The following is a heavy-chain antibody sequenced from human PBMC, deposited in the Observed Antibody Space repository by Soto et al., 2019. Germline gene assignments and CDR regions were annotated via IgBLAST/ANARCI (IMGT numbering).Heavy chain of an antibody. CDR3: ARDLAHGSGSYFPLNWLDP. V-gene: IGHV3-74*01. CDR2: INSDGSST. D-gene: IGHD3-10*01. Sequence: GGSLRLSCAASGFTFSSYGMHWVRQAPGKGLVWVSRINSDGSSTSYADSVKGRFTISRDNAKNTLYLQMNSLRAEDTAVYYCARDLAHGSGSYFPLNWLDPWGQGTLVTVSS. CDR1: GFTFSSYG. J-gene: IGHJ5*02.